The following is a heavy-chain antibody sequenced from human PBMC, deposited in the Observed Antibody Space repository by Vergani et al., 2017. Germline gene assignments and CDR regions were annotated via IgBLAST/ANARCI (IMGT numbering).Heavy chain of an antibody. D-gene: IGHD2/OR15-2a*01. J-gene: IGHJ4*02. CDR1: GYSFTSYW. Sequence: EVQLEQSGAEVKKPGKSLKISCKGSGYSFTSYWIGWVRQMSGKGLEWMGIIYPGDSDTRYSPSFQGQVTISVDKSISTTYLQWSSLKASDTAIYYCARHISTSYYFDSWGQGTLVTVSS. V-gene: IGHV5-51*01. CDR2: IYPGDSDT. CDR3: ARHISTSYYFDS.